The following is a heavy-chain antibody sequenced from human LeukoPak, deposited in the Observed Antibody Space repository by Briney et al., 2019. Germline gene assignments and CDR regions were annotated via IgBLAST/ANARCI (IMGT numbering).Heavy chain of an antibody. CDR2: FDPEDGET. CDR1: GYXLTELS. D-gene: IGHD3-10*01. CDR3: ATISMVRGVPPYFDY. V-gene: IGHV1-24*01. Sequence: ASVKVSCKVSGYXLTELSIHWVRQAPGKGREWLGGFDPEDGETIYAQKFQGRVTMTEDTSTDTAYMELSSLRSEDTAVYYCATISMVRGVPPYFDYWGQGTLVTVSS. J-gene: IGHJ4*02.